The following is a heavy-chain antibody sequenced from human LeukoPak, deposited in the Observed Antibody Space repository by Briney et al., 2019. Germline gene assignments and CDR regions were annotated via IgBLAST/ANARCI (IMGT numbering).Heavy chain of an antibody. CDR3: ANLAGYSYGLIDY. CDR1: GFPFSSYA. CDR2: ISGSGGST. D-gene: IGHD5-18*01. J-gene: IGHJ4*02. Sequence: QLGGSLRLSCTASGFPFSSYAMHWVRQAPGKGLEWVSAISGSGGSTYYADSVKGRLTISRDNSKNTLYLQMNSLRAEDTAVYYCANLAGYSYGLIDYWGQGTLVTVSS. V-gene: IGHV3-23*01.